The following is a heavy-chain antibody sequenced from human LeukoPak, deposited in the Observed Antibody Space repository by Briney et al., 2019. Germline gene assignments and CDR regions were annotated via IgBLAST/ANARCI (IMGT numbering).Heavy chain of an antibody. CDR2: IYTSGST. CDR1: GGSISSYY. J-gene: IGHJ4*02. CDR3: ARDSCSSTSCRKKFDN. D-gene: IGHD2-2*01. V-gene: IGHV4-4*09. Sequence: SETLSLTCTVSGGSISSYYWSWIRQPPGKGLEWIGYIYTSGSTNYNPSLKSRVTISVETSKVQFSLKLSSVTAADTAVYYCARDSCSSTSCRKKFDNWGQGTLVTVCS.